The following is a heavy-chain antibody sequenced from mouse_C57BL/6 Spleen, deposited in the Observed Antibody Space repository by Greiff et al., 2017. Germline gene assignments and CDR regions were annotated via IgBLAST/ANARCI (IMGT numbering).Heavy chain of an antibody. V-gene: IGHV1-52*01. CDR1: GYTFTSYW. CDR3: AREITTKNYFDY. CDR2: IDPSDSET. J-gene: IGHJ2*01. D-gene: IGHD2-4*01. Sequence: VKLQQPGAELVRPGSSVKLSCKASGYTFTSYWMHWVKQRPIQGLEWIGNIDPSDSETHYNQKFKDKATLTVDKSSSTAYMQLSSLTSEDSAVYYCAREITTKNYFDYWGQGTTLTVSS.